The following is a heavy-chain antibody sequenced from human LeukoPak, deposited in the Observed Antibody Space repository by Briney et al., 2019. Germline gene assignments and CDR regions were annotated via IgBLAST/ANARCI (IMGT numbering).Heavy chain of an antibody. CDR1: GYSFTDYY. J-gene: IGHJ4*02. Sequence: ASVKVSRKASGYSFTDYYMHWVRQAPGQGLEWMGWINPKRGGTKYAQKFQGRVTVTRETSINTVYMEVTRLRSDDTAVYFCARDSLDCSVGNCFWGGADNFDYWGQGVLVTVSS. CDR3: ARDSLDCSVGNCFWGGADNFDY. V-gene: IGHV1-2*02. CDR2: INPKRGGT. D-gene: IGHD2-15*01.